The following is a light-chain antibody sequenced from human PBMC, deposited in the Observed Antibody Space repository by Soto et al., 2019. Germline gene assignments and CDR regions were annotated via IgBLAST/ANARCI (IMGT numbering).Light chain of an antibody. V-gene: IGKV1-5*03. CDR3: QHHDTYSPMWT. J-gene: IGKJ1*01. CDR1: QSVTW. CDR2: EAS. Sequence: DIQLAQSPSTLSSSVGERITITCRATQSVTWLAWYQQKQGQAPKLLLFEASRFGSGAPSTFSGSGSGTEFTLLISSLQPDDFCTCYCQHHDTYSPMWTFGEGTKVDVK.